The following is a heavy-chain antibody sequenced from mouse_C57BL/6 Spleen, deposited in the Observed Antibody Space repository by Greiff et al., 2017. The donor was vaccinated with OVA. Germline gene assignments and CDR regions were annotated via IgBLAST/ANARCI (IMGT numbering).Heavy chain of an antibody. V-gene: IGHV5-9*01. Sequence: DVMLVESGGGLVKPGGSLKLSCAASGFTFSSYTMSWVRQTPEKRLEWVATISGGGGNTYYPDSVKGRFTISRDNAKNTLYLQMSSLRSEDTALYYCARAPLYYGSSYGTWFAYWGQGTLVTVSA. J-gene: IGHJ3*01. CDR1: GFTFSSYT. CDR2: ISGGGGNT. D-gene: IGHD1-1*01. CDR3: ARAPLYYGSSYGTWFAY.